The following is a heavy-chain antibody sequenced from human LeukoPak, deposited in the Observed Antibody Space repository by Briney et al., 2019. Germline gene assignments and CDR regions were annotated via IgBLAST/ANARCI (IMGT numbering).Heavy chain of an antibody. V-gene: IGHV4-34*01. Sequence: SSETLSLTCAVYGGSSSGYYWSWIRQPPGKGLEWIGEINHSGSTNYNPSLKSRVTISVDTSKNQFSLKLSSVTAADTAVYYCARGPLRTCSSTSCPRGWFDPWGQGTLVTVSS. CDR2: INHSGST. J-gene: IGHJ5*02. D-gene: IGHD2-2*01. CDR1: GGSSSGYY. CDR3: ARGPLRTCSSTSCPRGWFDP.